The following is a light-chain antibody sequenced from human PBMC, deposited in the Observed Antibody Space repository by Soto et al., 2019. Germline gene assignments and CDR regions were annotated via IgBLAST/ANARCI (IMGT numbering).Light chain of an antibody. CDR2: KAS. V-gene: IGKV1-5*03. Sequence: DIQMTQSPSTLSASVGDTVTITCRASQSISNWLAWYQQKPGQAPKLLIHKASTLESGVPSRFSGSGSGTEFSLTIRSLQPDDFATFYCQQYDRFPYSVGQGTNLEIK. CDR3: QQYDRFPYS. CDR1: QSISNW. J-gene: IGKJ2*03.